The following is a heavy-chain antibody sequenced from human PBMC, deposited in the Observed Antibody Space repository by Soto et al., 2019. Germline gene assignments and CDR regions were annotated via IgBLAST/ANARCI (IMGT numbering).Heavy chain of an antibody. J-gene: IGHJ4*02. D-gene: IGHD5-12*01. CDR1: GFTFSNAW. CDR2: VKSKTDGGTI. Sequence: EVQLVESGGGLVKPGGSLRLSCAASGFTFSNAWMTWVRQAPGKGLEWVGRVKSKTDGGTIDYDAPVKDRFTISRDDSKNTLYLQMNSLKTEDTAVYYCIGTYSGSSMRFDYWGQGTLVTVSS. CDR3: IGTYSGSSMRFDY. V-gene: IGHV3-15*01.